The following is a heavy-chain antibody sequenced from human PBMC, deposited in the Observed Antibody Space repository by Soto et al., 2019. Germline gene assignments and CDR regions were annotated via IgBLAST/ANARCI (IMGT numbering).Heavy chain of an antibody. V-gene: IGHV3-30-3*01. CDR1: GFTFSSYA. CDR2: ISYDGSNK. Sequence: GGSLRLSCAASGFTFSSYAMHWVRQVPGKGLEWVAVISYDGSNKYYADSVKGRFTISRDNSKNTLYLQMNSLRAEDTAVYYCARDPRGVYYGSGSYYDYWGQGTLVTVSS. J-gene: IGHJ4*02. D-gene: IGHD3-10*01. CDR3: ARDPRGVYYGSGSYYDY.